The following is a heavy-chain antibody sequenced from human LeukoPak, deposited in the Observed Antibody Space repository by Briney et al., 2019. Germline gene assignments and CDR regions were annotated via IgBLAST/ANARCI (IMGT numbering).Heavy chain of an antibody. J-gene: IGHJ6*02. Sequence: ASVKVSCKASGYTFTSYGISWVRQAPGQGLEWMGWISAYNGNTNYAQKLQGRVTMTTDTSTSVAYMELRSLRSDDTAVYYCARWVDSSVAGNYYYYGMDVWGQGTTVTVSS. CDR3: ARWVDSSVAGNYYYYGMDV. V-gene: IGHV1-18*01. D-gene: IGHD6-19*01. CDR1: GYTFTSYG. CDR2: ISAYNGNT.